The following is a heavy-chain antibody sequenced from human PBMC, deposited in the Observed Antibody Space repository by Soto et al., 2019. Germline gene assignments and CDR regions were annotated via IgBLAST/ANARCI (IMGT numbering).Heavy chain of an antibody. V-gene: IGHV3-11*01. CDR3: AREQIAAAGRTDAFDI. Sequence: SVGPLRVSWASCGLSFYISYMAVLRQAPGKGLEWVSYISSSGSTIYYADSVKGRFTISRDNAKNSLYLQMNSLRAEDTAVYYCAREQIAAAGRTDAFDIWGQGTMVTVSS. CDR2: ISSSGSTI. J-gene: IGHJ3*02. CDR1: GLSFYISY. D-gene: IGHD6-13*01.